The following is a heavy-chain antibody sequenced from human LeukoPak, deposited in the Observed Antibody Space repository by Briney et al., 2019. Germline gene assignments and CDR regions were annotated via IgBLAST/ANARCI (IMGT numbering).Heavy chain of an antibody. J-gene: IGHJ6*04. CDR2: IIPIFGTA. D-gene: IGHD2-2*01. V-gene: IGHV1-69*13. Sequence: SVKVSCKASGGTFSSYAISWVRQAPGQGLEWMGGIIPIFGTANYAQKFQGRVTITADESTSTAYVELSSPRSEDTAVYYCARNAVPDRPFSGMDVWGKGTTVTVSS. CDR1: GGTFSSYA. CDR3: ARNAVPDRPFSGMDV.